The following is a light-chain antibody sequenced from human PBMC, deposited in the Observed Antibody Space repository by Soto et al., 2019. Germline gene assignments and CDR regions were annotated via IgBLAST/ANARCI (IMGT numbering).Light chain of an antibody. CDR2: GAS. J-gene: IGKJ1*01. V-gene: IGKV3-15*01. CDR1: RSVRSN. Sequence: EILMTQSPATLSVSPGERATLSCKASRSVRSNLAWYQQKPGQAPRLLISGASTRATGITDRFSGSGSGTEFTLTINSLQSEDSATYYCQQSFIAPWTFGQGTKVEIK. CDR3: QQSFIAPWT.